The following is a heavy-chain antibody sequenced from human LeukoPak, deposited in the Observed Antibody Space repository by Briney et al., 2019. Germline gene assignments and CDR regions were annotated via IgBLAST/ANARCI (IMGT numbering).Heavy chain of an antibody. Sequence: ASVKVSCKASGGTFSSYGISWVRQAPGQGLEWMGWISAYNGNTNYAQKLQGRVTMTTDTSTSTAYMELRSLRSDDTAVYYCARAFGCSGGSCYAGYWGQGTLVTVSS. CDR3: ARAFGCSGGSCYAGY. CDR1: GGTFSSYG. V-gene: IGHV1-18*01. CDR2: ISAYNGNT. D-gene: IGHD2-15*01. J-gene: IGHJ4*02.